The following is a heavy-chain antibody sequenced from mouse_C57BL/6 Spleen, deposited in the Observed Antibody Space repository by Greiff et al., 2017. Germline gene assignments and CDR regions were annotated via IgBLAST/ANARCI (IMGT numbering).Heavy chain of an antibody. CDR2: IHPNSGST. CDR1: GYTFTSYW. V-gene: IGHV1-64*01. CDR3: ARGGYDCGGWMDD. D-gene: IGHD2-4*01. Sequence: QVQLQQPGAELVKPGASVKLSCKASGYTFTSYWMHWVKQRPGQGLEWIGMIHPNSGSTNYNEKFKSKATLTVDKSSSTAYMQLSSLTSEDSAVYYCARGGYDCGGWMDDWGQGTSVTVSS. J-gene: IGHJ4*01.